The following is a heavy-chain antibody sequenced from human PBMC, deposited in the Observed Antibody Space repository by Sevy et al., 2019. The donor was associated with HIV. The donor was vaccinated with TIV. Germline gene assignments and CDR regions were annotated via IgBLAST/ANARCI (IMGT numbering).Heavy chain of an antibody. D-gene: IGHD3-22*01. V-gene: IGHV3-66*01. CDR1: EFSVTDNY. Sequence: GGSLRLSCAASEFSVTDNYMSWVSQAPGKGLESVSTIYSGGSTFYADSVKGRFTISRDNSKNTLYLHMNSLRAEDTAVYYCARDRYYDASGYYYYYYGLDVWGQGTTVTVSS. CDR3: ARDRYYDASGYYYYYYGLDV. CDR2: IYSGGST. J-gene: IGHJ6*02.